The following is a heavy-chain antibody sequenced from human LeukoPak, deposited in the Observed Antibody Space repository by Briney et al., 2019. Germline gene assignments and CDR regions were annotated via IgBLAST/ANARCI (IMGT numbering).Heavy chain of an antibody. V-gene: IGHV4-38-2*02. Sequence: ETLSLTCTVSGYSISSGYYWGWIRQPPGKGLEWIGSIYHSGSTYYNPSLKSRVTISVDTSKNQFSLKLSSVTAADTAVYYCARGGPRRGYSYGLTPFDYWGKGTLVTVSS. CDR3: ARGGPRRGYSYGLTPFDY. J-gene: IGHJ4*02. CDR1: GYSISSGYY. CDR2: IYHSGST. D-gene: IGHD5-18*01.